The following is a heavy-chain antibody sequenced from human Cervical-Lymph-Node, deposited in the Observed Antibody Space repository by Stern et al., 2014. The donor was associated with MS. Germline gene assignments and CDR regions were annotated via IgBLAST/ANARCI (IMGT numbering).Heavy chain of an antibody. J-gene: IGHJ3*02. Sequence: EVQLEESGGGLIKPGGSLRLSCAAPGFTVSNNYMSWVRQAPGKGLEWVSLIYTDDSTYYAGSVEGRFNISRDSSKNKKGLPMNSLIAEDTAVYYGARASFGVNTAAMAPDAFDTWGQGTMVTVSS. CDR1: GFTVSNNY. CDR2: IYTDDST. CDR3: ARASFGVNTAAMAPDAFDT. V-gene: IGHV3-53*01. D-gene: IGHD3-16*01.